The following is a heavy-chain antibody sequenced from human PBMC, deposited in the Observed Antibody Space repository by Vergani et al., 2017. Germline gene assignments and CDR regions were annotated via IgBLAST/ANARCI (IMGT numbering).Heavy chain of an antibody. J-gene: IGHJ5*02. CDR3: ARDSVGYYDSSGPIDP. CDR2: ISWNSGNI. Sequence: EVQLVESGGGLVQPGRSLRLSCAASGFSFEDYAMHWVRQAPGKGLEWVSGISWNSGNIGYADSVKGRFTISRDNAKNSLYLRMTSLRVEDTALYYCARDSVGYYDSSGPIDPWGHGTLVTVSS. V-gene: IGHV3-9*01. D-gene: IGHD3-22*01. CDR1: GFSFEDYA.